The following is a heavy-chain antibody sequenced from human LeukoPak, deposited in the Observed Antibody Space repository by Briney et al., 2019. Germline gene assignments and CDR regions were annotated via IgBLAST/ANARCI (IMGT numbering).Heavy chain of an antibody. Sequence: ASVKVSCKVSGYTLTELSMHWVRQAPGKGLEWMGGFDPEDGETIYAQKLQGRVTMTTDTSTSTAYMELRSLRSDDTAVYYCARDRNYDPDYWGQGTLVTVSS. CDR3: ARDRNYDPDY. D-gene: IGHD3-22*01. V-gene: IGHV1-24*01. CDR1: GYTLTELS. J-gene: IGHJ4*02. CDR2: FDPEDGET.